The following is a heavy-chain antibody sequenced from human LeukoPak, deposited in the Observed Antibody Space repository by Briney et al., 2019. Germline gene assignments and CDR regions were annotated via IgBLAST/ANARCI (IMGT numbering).Heavy chain of an antibody. Sequence: GGSLRLSCAASGFTFSSDWMTWVRQAPGKGPEWVSYISDTGHAIYYADSVKGRFIISRDNARNSLYLQMNSLRDEDTAVYYCARDGYPGGDYWGQGTLVTVSS. D-gene: IGHD3-22*01. CDR2: ISDTGHAI. CDR1: GFTFSSDW. J-gene: IGHJ4*02. CDR3: ARDGYPGGDY. V-gene: IGHV3-48*02.